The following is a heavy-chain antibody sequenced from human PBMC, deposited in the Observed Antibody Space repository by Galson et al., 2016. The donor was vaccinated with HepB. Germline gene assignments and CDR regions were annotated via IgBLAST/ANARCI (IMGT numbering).Heavy chain of an antibody. CDR3: AKYRSATYYTDYFEY. J-gene: IGHJ4*02. CDR2: ISGSGGST. CDR1: GFTFSTYA. V-gene: IGHV3-23*01. Sequence: SLRLSCAASGFTFSTYAMTWVRQAPGKGLEWVATISGSGGSTYYADSVKGRFTISRDNSKNTLFLQMKRLRDEDTALYYCAKYRSATYYTDYFEYWGQGTLVTVSS. D-gene: IGHD1-26*01.